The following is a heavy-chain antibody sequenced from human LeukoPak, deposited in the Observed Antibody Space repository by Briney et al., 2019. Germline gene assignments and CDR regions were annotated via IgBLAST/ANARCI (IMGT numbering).Heavy chain of an antibody. CDR2: IKDDGSEK. J-gene: IGHJ4*02. CDR3: ARDGPSTYYDFWSSYPRFDY. D-gene: IGHD3-3*01. CDR1: GFTFRSHW. Sequence: GGSLRLSCAASGFTFRSHWMSWVRQAPGEGLEWLANIKDDGSEKYYVDSVKDRFTISRDNAKNSLYLQMNSLRAEDTAVYYCARDGPSTYYDFWSSYPRFDYWGQGTLVTVSS. V-gene: IGHV3-7*01.